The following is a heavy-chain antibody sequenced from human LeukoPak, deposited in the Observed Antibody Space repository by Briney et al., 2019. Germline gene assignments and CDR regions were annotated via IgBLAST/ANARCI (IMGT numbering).Heavy chain of an antibody. CDR1: GYTFTSYG. D-gene: IGHD3-10*01. CDR3: ARVSYYYGSGELGDWFDP. CDR2: ISAYNGNT. V-gene: IGHV1-18*01. J-gene: IGHJ5*02. Sequence: ASVKVSCKASGYTFTSYGISWVRQAPGQGLEWMGWISAYNGNTNYAQKLQGRVTMTTDTSTSTAYMELRSLRSDDTAVYYCARVSYYYGSGELGDWFDPWGQGTLVTVSS.